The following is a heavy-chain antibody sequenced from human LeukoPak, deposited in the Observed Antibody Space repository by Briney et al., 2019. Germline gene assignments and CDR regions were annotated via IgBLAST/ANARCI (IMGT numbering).Heavy chain of an antibody. CDR3: ARDPEVTAIPYYFDY. Sequence: PGGSLRLSCAASGFTFSSYEMNWVRQAPGKGLEWVSYISSSGSTIYYADSVKGRFTISRDNAKNSLYLQMNSLRAEDTAVYYCARDPEVTAIPYYFDYWGQGTLDTVSS. CDR1: GFTFSSYE. CDR2: ISSSGSTI. V-gene: IGHV3-48*03. J-gene: IGHJ4*02. D-gene: IGHD2-21*02.